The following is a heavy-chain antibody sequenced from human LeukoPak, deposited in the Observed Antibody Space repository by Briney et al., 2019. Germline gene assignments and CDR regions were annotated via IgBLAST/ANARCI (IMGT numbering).Heavy chain of an antibody. CDR3: ARDFRSIVVVPAAHIFDY. CDR2: IIPIFGTA. CDR1: GGTFSSYA. D-gene: IGHD2-2*01. Sequence: SVKVSCKASGGTFSSYAISWVRQAPGQGLEWMGGIIPIFGTANYAQKFQGRVTITADESASTAYMELSSLRSEDTAVYYCARDFRSIVVVPAAHIFDYWGQGTLVTVSS. V-gene: IGHV1-69*01. J-gene: IGHJ4*02.